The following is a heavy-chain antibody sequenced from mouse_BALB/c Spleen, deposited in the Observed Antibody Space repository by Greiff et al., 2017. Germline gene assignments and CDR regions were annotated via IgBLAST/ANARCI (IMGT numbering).Heavy chain of an antibody. CDR2: ISSGSSTI. Sequence: PLVASGGGLVQPGGSRKLSCAASGFTFRSFGMHLVRQAPEKGLEWVAYISSGSSTIYYADTVKGRFTISRDNTKNTLFLRMTTLRTEDTAMYYCARWEYDRGFAYWGQGTLVTVSA. CDR3: ARWEYDRGFAY. J-gene: IGHJ3*01. D-gene: IGHD2-14*01. V-gene: IGHV5-17*02. CDR1: GFTFRSFG.